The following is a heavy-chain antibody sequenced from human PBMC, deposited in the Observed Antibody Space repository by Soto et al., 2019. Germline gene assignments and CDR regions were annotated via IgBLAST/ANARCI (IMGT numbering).Heavy chain of an antibody. D-gene: IGHD2-8*01. V-gene: IGHV2-5*02. CDR3: AREMYFSTYFDS. Sequence: QITLRESGPALVRPTQTLTLTCTFSGLSLSSNGVGMGWIRQPPGKALEWLALIYWDDDHRYSPSLQTRLTITKDTSKNQVVLTMTKLDPVDTATYYCAREMYFSTYFDSWGQGTLVTVSS. J-gene: IGHJ4*02. CDR1: GLSLSSNGVG. CDR2: IYWDDDH.